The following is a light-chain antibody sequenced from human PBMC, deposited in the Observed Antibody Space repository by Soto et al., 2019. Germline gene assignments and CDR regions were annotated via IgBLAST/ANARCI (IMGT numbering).Light chain of an antibody. V-gene: IGKV4-1*01. CDR1: QSIFYSSNNKNY. CDR3: QQYYSSPTWT. Sequence: DIVMTQSPDSLAVSLGERATINCKSSQSIFYSSNNKNYLAWYQQRPGQPPRLLIYWASTRESGVPDRFSGSGSGTDFALTISSLQDEDVAVYYCQQYYSSPTWTFGQGTKVEIK. CDR2: WAS. J-gene: IGKJ1*01.